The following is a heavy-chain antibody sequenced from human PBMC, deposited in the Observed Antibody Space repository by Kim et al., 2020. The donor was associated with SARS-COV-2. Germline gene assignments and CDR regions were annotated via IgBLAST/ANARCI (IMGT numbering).Heavy chain of an antibody. Sequence: ASVKVSCKASGYPFTSFAIHWLRQAPGQRLEWMGWINVGTGAPKYPQKFQGRAAITRDTSASAAYMVLHSLTAEDTAIYYCARDRLGYGYFDFAHWGQG. CDR1: GYPFTSFA. CDR2: INVGTGAP. V-gene: IGHV1-3*01. CDR3: ARDRLGYGYFDFAH. D-gene: IGHD5-12*01. J-gene: IGHJ4*02.